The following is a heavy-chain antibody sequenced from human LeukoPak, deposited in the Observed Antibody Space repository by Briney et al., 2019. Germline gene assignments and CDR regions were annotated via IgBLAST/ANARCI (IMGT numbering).Heavy chain of an antibody. CDR1: GDSITTNSYW. D-gene: IGHD3-16*01. J-gene: IGHJ5*02. CDR3: ARRGIWDLQIGNWFDP. CDR2: IYSSGNS. V-gene: IGHV4-39*01. Sequence: SETLSLTCSPSGDSITTNSYWWGWIRQSPGKGLVWIRSIYSSGNSYYNPSLKSRATISPDTSTNQYSLRLTSVTAADTAVYYCARRGIWDLQIGNWFDPWGQGILVTVSS.